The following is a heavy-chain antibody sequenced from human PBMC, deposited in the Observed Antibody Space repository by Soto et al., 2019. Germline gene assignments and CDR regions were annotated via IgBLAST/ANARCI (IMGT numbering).Heavy chain of an antibody. CDR3: ASNGLPYNWNYAYYYYGMDV. D-gene: IGHD1-7*01. V-gene: IGHV1-69*06. Sequence: QVQLVQSGAEVKKPGSSVKVSCKASGGTFSSYAISWVRQAPGQGLEWMGGIIPIFGTANYAQKFQGRVTITADKSTSTAYMELRSLRSEDTAVYYCASNGLPYNWNYAYYYYGMDVWGQGTTVTVSS. CDR2: IIPIFGTA. J-gene: IGHJ6*02. CDR1: GGTFSSYA.